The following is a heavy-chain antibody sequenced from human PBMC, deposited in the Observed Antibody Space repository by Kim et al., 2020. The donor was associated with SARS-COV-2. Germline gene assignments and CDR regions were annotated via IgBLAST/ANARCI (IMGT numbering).Heavy chain of an antibody. CDR2: ISGSGGST. Sequence: GGSLRLSCAASGFTFSSYAMSWVRQAPGKGLEWVSAISGSGGSTYYADSVKGRFTISRDNSKNTLYLQMNSLRAEDTAVYYCAKDLDYYGSGSYYKGDYWGQGTLVTVSS. D-gene: IGHD3-10*01. J-gene: IGHJ4*02. V-gene: IGHV3-23*01. CDR3: AKDLDYYGSGSYYKGDY. CDR1: GFTFSSYA.